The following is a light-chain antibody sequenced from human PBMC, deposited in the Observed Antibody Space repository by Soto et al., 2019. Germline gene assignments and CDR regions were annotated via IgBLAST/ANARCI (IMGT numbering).Light chain of an antibody. J-gene: IGKJ4*01. V-gene: IGKV3-11*01. CDR1: QSVSSY. CDR2: DPS. CDR3: QERRDCPLA. Sequence: DIVLTQSPATLALSPGERATLSCRASQSVSSYLAWYQQKPGQAPRLLIDDPSNRDTGIPARFSGSGSGADFTLTVSSLEPEAVAVYYCQERRDCPLAFGGGTKVEIK.